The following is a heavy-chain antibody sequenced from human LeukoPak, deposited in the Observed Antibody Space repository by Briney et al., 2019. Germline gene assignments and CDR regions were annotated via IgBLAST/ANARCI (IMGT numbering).Heavy chain of an antibody. D-gene: IGHD3-10*01. CDR2: ISAYNGNT. Sequence: ASVKVSCKASGYTFTSYGISWVRQAPGQGLEWMGWISAYNGNTNYAQKLQGRATMTTDTSTRTAYMQPRSLSSDDTAVYYSARDGLYYGSGSYYNPVNWFDPGGQGPLVTVSS. V-gene: IGHV1-18*01. CDR1: GYTFTSYG. CDR3: ARDGLYYGSGSYYNPVNWFDP. J-gene: IGHJ5*02.